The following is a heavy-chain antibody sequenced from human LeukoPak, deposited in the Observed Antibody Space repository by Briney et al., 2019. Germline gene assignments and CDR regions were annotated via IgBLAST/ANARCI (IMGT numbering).Heavy chain of an antibody. Sequence: SETLSLTCTVAGGSISSYYWSWIRQPAGKGREWIGRIYTSGSTNYNPSLKSRVTMSVDTSKNQFSLTLSSVTAADTAVYYCARGGYSSSSFDYWGQGTLVTVSS. CDR2: IYTSGST. CDR1: GGSISSYY. CDR3: ARGGYSSSSFDY. D-gene: IGHD6-6*01. V-gene: IGHV4-4*07. J-gene: IGHJ4*02.